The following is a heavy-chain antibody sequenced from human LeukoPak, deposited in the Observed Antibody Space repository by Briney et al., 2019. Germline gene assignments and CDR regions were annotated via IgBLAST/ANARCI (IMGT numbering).Heavy chain of an antibody. CDR3: ASGNEVTLEGFAM. Sequence: SVKVSCKVSGHSLSEISVHWIRQAPGRGLEWMGSFESEDGEPVYAQRFQGRVTMTEDTATDTAYMELSSLGFDDTAVYYCASGNEVTLEGFAMWGQGTLVIVSS. J-gene: IGHJ3*02. CDR1: GHSLSEIS. CDR2: FESEDGEP. D-gene: IGHD2-8*01. V-gene: IGHV1-24*01.